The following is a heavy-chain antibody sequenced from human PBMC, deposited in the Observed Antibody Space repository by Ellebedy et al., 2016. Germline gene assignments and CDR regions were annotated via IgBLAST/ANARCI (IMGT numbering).Heavy chain of an antibody. CDR3: ARDRGTTSRGDY. J-gene: IGHJ4*02. V-gene: IGHV3-21*01. D-gene: IGHD1-7*01. Sequence: GESLKISCAASGFTFSTFSMNWVRQAPGKGLEWVSSISSSSSYIYYADSVKGRFTISRDNAKNSLYLHMNSLRAEDTAVYYCARDRGTTSRGDYWGQGSLVTVSS. CDR2: ISSSSSYI. CDR1: GFTFSTFS.